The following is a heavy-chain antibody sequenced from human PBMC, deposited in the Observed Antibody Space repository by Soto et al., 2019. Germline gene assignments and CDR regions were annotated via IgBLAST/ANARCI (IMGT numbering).Heavy chain of an antibody. V-gene: IGHV1-46*03. Sequence: QVQLVQSGAEVKKPGASVKISCEASGYSFTSQYVHWVRQAPGQGLEWMGIINPNGGSTTYAQKSQGRGTETGGTPPRNVYGELSSRRSGDAAVYCCVREEWVRPGGGGTEPLDIWGQGTMVTVAS. CDR1: GYSFTSQY. D-gene: IGHD5-12*01. J-gene: IGHJ3*02. CDR2: INPNGGST. CDR3: VREEWVRPGGGGTEPLDI.